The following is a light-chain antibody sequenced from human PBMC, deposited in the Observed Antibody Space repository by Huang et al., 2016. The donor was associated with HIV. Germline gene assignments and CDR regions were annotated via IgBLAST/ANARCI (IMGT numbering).Light chain of an antibody. Sequence: QGERATLSCRASQSVSRYLAWYQQNPGQAPRLLIHDASNRATGIPTRFSGSGSGTDFTLTISSLEPEDFAVYYCQQRSSWPLTFGGGTKVEIK. CDR2: DAS. V-gene: IGKV3-11*01. J-gene: IGKJ4*01. CDR1: QSVSRY. CDR3: QQRSSWPLT.